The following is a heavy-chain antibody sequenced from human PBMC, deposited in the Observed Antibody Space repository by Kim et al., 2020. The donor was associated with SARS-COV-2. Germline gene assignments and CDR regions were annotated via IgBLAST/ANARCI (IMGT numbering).Heavy chain of an antibody. CDR2: IKQDGSEK. CDR1: GFTFSSYW. J-gene: IGHJ4*02. Sequence: GGSLRLSCAASGFTFSSYWMSWVRQAPGKGLEWVANIKQDGSEKYYVDSVKGRFTISRDNAKNSLYLQMNSLRAEDTAVYYCARARQYYYDSSGYSDYWGQGTLVTVSS. CDR3: ARARQYYYDSSGYSDY. D-gene: IGHD3-22*01. V-gene: IGHV3-7*01.